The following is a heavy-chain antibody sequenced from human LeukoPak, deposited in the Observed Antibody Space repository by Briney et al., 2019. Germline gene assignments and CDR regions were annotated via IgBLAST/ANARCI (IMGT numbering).Heavy chain of an antibody. D-gene: IGHD3-22*01. CDR3: ARGGNYYDSSGYYYVGYFDY. Sequence: ASVKVSCKASGCTFTSYGISWVRQAPGQGLEWMGWISAYNGNTNYAQKLQGRVTMTTDTSTSTAYMELRSLRSDDTAVYYCARGGNYYDSSGYYYVGYFDYWGQGTLVTVSS. CDR1: GCTFTSYG. J-gene: IGHJ4*02. V-gene: IGHV1-18*01. CDR2: ISAYNGNT.